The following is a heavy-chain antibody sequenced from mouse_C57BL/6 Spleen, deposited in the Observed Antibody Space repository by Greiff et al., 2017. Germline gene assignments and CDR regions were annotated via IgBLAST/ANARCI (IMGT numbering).Heavy chain of an antibody. J-gene: IGHJ3*01. Sequence: QVQLQQPGAELVKPGASVKLSCKASGYTFTSYWMQWVKPRPGQGLEWIGEIDPSASYTNYTQKFKGKATLTVDTSSSTAYMQLSSLTSEDSAVYYCARYYGSSYEAWFAYWGQGTLVTVSA. CDR2: IDPSASYT. V-gene: IGHV1-50*01. CDR3: ARYYGSSYEAWFAY. CDR1: GYTFTSYW. D-gene: IGHD1-1*01.